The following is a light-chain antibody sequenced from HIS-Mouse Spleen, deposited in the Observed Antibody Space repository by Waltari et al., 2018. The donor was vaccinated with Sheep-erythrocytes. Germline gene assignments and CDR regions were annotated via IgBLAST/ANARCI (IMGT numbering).Light chain of an antibody. CDR2: GAS. CDR1: QSVSSN. CDR3: QQYNNWPPPYT. J-gene: IGKJ2*01. V-gene: IGKV3-15*01. Sequence: IVMTLSPAPLSVSPGERATLSCRASQSVSSNLAWDQQKPGQAPRLLIYGASTRATGIPARFSGSGSGTEFTLTISSMQSEDFAVYYCQQYNNWPPPYTFGQGTKLEIK.